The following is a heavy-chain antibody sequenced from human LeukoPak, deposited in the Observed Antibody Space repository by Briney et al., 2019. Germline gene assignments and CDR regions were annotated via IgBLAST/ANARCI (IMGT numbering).Heavy chain of an antibody. CDR1: GYSFTNSW. CDR2: IYPGDSDT. D-gene: IGHD6-13*01. Sequence: KAGESLKISCKGSGYSFTNSWIGWVRQMPGRGLEWMGIIYPGDSDTRYSPSFQGQVTISADKSFSTAFLQWSSLKASDTAIYYCAGGIAAAAVTTFNYWGQGTLVTVSS. CDR3: AGGIAAAAVTTFNY. V-gene: IGHV5-51*01. J-gene: IGHJ4*02.